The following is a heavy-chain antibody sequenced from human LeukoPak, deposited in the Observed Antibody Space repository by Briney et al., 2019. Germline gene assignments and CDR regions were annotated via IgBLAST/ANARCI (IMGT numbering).Heavy chain of an antibody. J-gene: IGHJ4*02. CDR3: ARTHPHSSGYYYYFDY. D-gene: IGHD3-22*01. CDR2: IGTRGTI. V-gene: IGHV3-69-1*01. Sequence: GGSLRLSCAASGFIFSNYNMNWVRQAPGKGLEWVSYIGTRGTIYFADSVKGRFTISRDNAKNSLYLQMNGLRAEDAAVYYCARTHPHSSGYYYYFDYWGQGTLVTVSS. CDR1: GFIFSNYN.